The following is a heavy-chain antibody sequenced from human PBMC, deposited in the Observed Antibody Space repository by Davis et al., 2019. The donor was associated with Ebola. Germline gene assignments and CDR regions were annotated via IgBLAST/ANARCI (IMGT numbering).Heavy chain of an antibody. CDR2: ISYDGSNK. J-gene: IGHJ6*03. CDR1: GFTFSSYA. V-gene: IGHV3-30-3*01. D-gene: IGHD2-21*02. CDR3: AREKRTAGYYYYYYMDV. Sequence: GESLKISCAASGFTFSSYAMHWVRQAPGKGLEWVAVISYDGSNKYYADSVKGRFTISRDNSKNTLYLQMNSLRAEDTAVYYCAREKRTAGYYYYYYMDVWGKGTTVTVSS.